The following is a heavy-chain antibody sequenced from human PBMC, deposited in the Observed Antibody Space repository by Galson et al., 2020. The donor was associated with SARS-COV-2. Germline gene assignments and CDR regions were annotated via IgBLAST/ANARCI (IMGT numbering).Heavy chain of an antibody. CDR3: AGVWGAERGDCGGDCYSPYFDY. V-gene: IGHV4-59*13. CDR1: GGSISSYY. D-gene: IGHD2-21*02. Sequence: SETLSLTCTVSGGSISSYYWSWIRQPPGKGLEWIGYIYYSGSTNYNPSLKSRVTISVDTSKNQFSLKLSSVTAADTAVYYCAGVWGAERGDCGGDCYSPYFDYWGQGTLVTVSS. CDR2: IYYSGST. J-gene: IGHJ4*02.